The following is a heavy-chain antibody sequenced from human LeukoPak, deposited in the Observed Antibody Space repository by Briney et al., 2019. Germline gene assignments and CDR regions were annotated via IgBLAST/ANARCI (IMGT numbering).Heavy chain of an antibody. CDR2: IYYSRII. V-gene: IGHV4-59*12. J-gene: IGHJ4*02. Sequence: PSETLSLTCAVSGDSISNAYWSWIRQPPGKALEWIGYIYYSRIIKYNPSLKSRATISVDTSKNQFSLKLSSVTAADTAVYYCAREGETYDSSGTNFDYWGQGTLVTVSS. CDR3: AREGETYDSSGTNFDY. D-gene: IGHD3-22*01. CDR1: GDSISNAY.